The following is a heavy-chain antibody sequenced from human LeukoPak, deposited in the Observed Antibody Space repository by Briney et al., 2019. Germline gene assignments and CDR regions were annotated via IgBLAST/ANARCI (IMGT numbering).Heavy chain of an antibody. Sequence: GGSLRLSCAASGFTFSSYAMSWVRQAPGKGLEWVSSLSGTGGGTYYADSVKGRFTISRDDSKDTLYPYMNSLRAEDTALYYCAKARGDYYLDYWGQGTLVTVSS. CDR1: GFTFSSYA. V-gene: IGHV3-23*01. CDR2: LSGTGGGT. CDR3: AKARGDYYLDY. D-gene: IGHD2-21*02. J-gene: IGHJ4*02.